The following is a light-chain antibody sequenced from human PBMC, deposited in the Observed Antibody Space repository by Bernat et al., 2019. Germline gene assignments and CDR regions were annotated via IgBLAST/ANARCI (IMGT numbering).Light chain of an antibody. J-gene: IGKJ5*01. Sequence: DIQMTQSPSSLSASVGDRVTITCRASQSISSYLNWYQQKPGKAPKLLIYAASSLQSGVPSRFSGNGSGTDFTLTISSLQPEDFATYYCQQSYSTPWIAFGQGTRLEIK. V-gene: IGKV1-39*01. CDR2: AAS. CDR1: QSISSY. CDR3: QQSYSTPWIA.